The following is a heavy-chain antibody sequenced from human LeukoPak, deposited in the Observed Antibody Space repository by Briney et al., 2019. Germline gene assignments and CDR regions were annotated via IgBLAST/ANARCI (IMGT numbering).Heavy chain of an antibody. D-gene: IGHD6-19*01. J-gene: IGHJ4*02. CDR1: GYTFTTYD. CDR3: ARIPLGSGWYEVY. V-gene: IGHV1-8*02. Sequence: ASVKVSCKASGYTFTTYDITWVRQATGQGLEWMGWMNPNSGNTAYAQKFQGRVTMTTDTSTSTAYMELRSLRSDDTAVYYCARIPLGSGWYEVYWGQGTLVTVSS. CDR2: MNPNSGNT.